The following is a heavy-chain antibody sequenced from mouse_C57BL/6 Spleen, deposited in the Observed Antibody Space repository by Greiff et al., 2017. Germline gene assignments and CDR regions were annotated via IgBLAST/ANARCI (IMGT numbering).Heavy chain of an antibody. Sequence: QVQLQQSGAELARPGASVKLSCKASGYTFTSYGISWVKQRTGQGLEWIGEIYPRSGNTYYNEKFKGKATLTADKSSSTAYMELRRLTSEDSAVYFCARERDGYYGYFDGWGTGTTVTVSS. CDR1: GYTFTSYG. CDR2: IYPRSGNT. J-gene: IGHJ1*03. D-gene: IGHD2-3*01. V-gene: IGHV1-81*01. CDR3: ARERDGYYGYFDG.